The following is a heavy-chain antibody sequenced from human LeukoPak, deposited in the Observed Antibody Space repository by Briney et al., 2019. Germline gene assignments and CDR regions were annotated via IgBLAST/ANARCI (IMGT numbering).Heavy chain of an antibody. V-gene: IGHV3-23*01. J-gene: IGHJ4*02. D-gene: IGHD5-18*01. CDR3: AKTPRGYTYVPDY. CDR1: GFTFSSYA. CDR2: ISGSGGST. Sequence: GGSLRLSCAASGFTFSSYAMSWVRQVPGKGLEWDSAISGSGGSTYYADSVKGRFTISRDNSKNALYLQMHSLRADDTAVYFCAKTPRGYTYVPDYWGQGTLVTVSS.